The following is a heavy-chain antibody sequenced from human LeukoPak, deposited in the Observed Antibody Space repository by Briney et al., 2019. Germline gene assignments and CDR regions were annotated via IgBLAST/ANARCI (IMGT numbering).Heavy chain of an antibody. Sequence: TGGSLRLSCADSDFTFSTYAMNWVRQAPGKGLEWVSYISPKSNSKYYADSVKGRFTISRNNAKNSLYLQMNSLRAEDTAVYYCARGIGGYDTSGTPKDWFDPWGQGTLVTVSS. D-gene: IGHD3-22*01. CDR1: DFTFSTYA. V-gene: IGHV3-48*04. J-gene: IGHJ5*02. CDR3: ARGIGGYDTSGTPKDWFDP. CDR2: ISPKSNSK.